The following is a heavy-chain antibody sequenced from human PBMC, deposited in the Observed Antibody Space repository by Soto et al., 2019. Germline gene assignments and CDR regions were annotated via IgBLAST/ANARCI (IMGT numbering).Heavy chain of an antibody. CDR1: GGSLNSSSHY. Sequence: QVQLQESGPGLVKPSETLSLTCTVSGGSLNSSSHYWSWIRQPPGKGLEWIGYIHYFGSTKYNPSLESRVVISVDTSKNQFSLKVPSVTAADTAIYFCARGVSYVGFDSWGQGARVTVSS. V-gene: IGHV4-61*01. D-gene: IGHD1-26*01. CDR3: ARGVSYVGFDS. CDR2: IHYFGST. J-gene: IGHJ4*02.